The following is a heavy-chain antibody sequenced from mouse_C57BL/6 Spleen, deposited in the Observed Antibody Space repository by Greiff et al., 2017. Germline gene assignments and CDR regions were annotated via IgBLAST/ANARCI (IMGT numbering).Heavy chain of an antibody. J-gene: IGHJ3*01. CDR2: IYPGSGST. V-gene: IGHV1-55*01. CDR3: ARGSNYDAWFAY. Sequence: VKLQQPGAELVKPGASVKMSCKASGYTFTSYWITWVKQRPGQGLEWIGDIYPGSGSTNYNEKFKSKATLTVDTSSSTAYMQLSSLTSEDSAVYYCARGSNYDAWFAYWGQGTLVTVSA. CDR1: GYTFTSYW. D-gene: IGHD2-5*01.